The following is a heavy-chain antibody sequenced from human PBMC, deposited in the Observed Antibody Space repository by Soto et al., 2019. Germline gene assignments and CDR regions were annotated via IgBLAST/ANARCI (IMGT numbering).Heavy chain of an antibody. CDR1: GGSIGSSSYY. V-gene: IGHV4-39*01. J-gene: IGHJ5*02. CDR2: IYYSGST. Sequence: QLQLQESGPGLVKPSETLSLTCTVSGGSIGSSSYYWGWIRQPPGKGLEWIGSIYYSGSTYYNPSLKSRVTISVDTSKNQFSLKLSSVTAADTAVYYCARHLEQQLPTNSWFDPWGQGTLVTVSS. D-gene: IGHD6-13*01. CDR3: ARHLEQQLPTNSWFDP.